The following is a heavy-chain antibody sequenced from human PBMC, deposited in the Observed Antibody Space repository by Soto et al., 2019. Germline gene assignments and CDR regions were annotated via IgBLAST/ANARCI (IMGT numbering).Heavy chain of an antibody. CDR2: MSGRGGSP. J-gene: IGHJ4*02. CDR1: GVIFSNYA. CDR3: AREVYITAAFDY. D-gene: IGHD6-13*01. Sequence: EVQVLESGGVLVQPGGSLRLSCVAPGVIFSNYAMSWVRQAPGKGLEWVSGMSGRGGSPHYADSAKGRFTISRDTSKNTLFLQMNTLRAEDTAVYYCAREVYITAAFDYWGQGTLVTVSS. V-gene: IGHV3-23*01.